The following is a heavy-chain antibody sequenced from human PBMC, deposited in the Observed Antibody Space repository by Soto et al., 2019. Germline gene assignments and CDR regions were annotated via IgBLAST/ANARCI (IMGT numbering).Heavy chain of an antibody. CDR1: GFTFSSYA. D-gene: IGHD3-3*01. V-gene: IGHV3-23*01. J-gene: IGHJ4*02. CDR2: ISGSGGST. Sequence: EVQLLESGGGLVQPGGSLRLSCAASGFTFSSYAMSWVRQAPGKGLEWVSAISGSGGSTYYADSVKGRFTISRDNSKNTLYLQMNSLRAEDMAVYYCAKDSHGNDFWSGYYPSSDYWGQGTLVTVSS. CDR3: AKDSHGNDFWSGYYPSSDY.